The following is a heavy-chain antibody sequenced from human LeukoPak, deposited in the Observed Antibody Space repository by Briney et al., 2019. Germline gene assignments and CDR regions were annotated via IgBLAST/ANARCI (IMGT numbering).Heavy chain of an antibody. CDR2: ISTSSSYI. CDR3: ARAAIAAARIYFYMDV. V-gene: IGHV3-21*01. J-gene: IGHJ6*03. Sequence: GGSLRLSCAASGFTFSSYEMNWVRQAPGKGLEWVSFISTSSSYIHNADSVKGRFTISRDNAENSLYLQMNSLRAEDTAVYYCARAAIAAARIYFYMDVWGKGTTVTVSS. CDR1: GFTFSSYE. D-gene: IGHD6-13*01.